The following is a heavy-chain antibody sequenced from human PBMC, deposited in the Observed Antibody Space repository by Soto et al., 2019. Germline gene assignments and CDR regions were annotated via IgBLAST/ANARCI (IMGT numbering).Heavy chain of an antibody. Sequence: QVQLVQSGAEVKKPGASVKVSCKASGYTFTSYDINWVRQATGQGLEWMGWMNPNSGNTGYAQKFQGRVTMTRNTSISTAYMELSSLRSEDTAVYYCARVRTQNWGYYYYYMDVWGKGTTVTVSS. V-gene: IGHV1-8*01. CDR2: MNPNSGNT. CDR3: ARVRTQNWGYYYYYMDV. J-gene: IGHJ6*03. CDR1: GYTFTSYD. D-gene: IGHD7-27*01.